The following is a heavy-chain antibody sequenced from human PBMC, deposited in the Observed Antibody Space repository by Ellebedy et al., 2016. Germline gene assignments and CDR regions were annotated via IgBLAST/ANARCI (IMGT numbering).Heavy chain of an antibody. D-gene: IGHD2-8*01. CDR2: ISGSGDST. Sequence: GESLKISXKASGFDFSDNPMNWVRQAPGKGLEWVSAISGSGDSTHYADSVRGRFTVSRDNSKNTLHLQINSLTVEDTAVYYCARDDLSFATVYSFQSWGQGTLVTVSS. CDR3: ARDDLSFATVYSFQS. V-gene: IGHV3-64*04. CDR1: GFDFSDNP. J-gene: IGHJ4*02.